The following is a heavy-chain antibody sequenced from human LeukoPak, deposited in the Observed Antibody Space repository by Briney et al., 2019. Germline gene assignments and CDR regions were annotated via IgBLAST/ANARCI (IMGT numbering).Heavy chain of an antibody. J-gene: IGHJ4*02. D-gene: IGHD5-12*01. CDR1: GYSSTSYW. Sequence: GESPKISSKGSGYSSTSYWIGWVRQMPPKGLVWMGIIFPGDSDTRYSPSFQGQVTISADKSISTAYLQWSSLKASDTAMYYCARPRGYSGYDWGFDYWGQGTLVTVSS. V-gene: IGHV5-51*01. CDR2: IFPGDSDT. CDR3: ARPRGYSGYDWGFDY.